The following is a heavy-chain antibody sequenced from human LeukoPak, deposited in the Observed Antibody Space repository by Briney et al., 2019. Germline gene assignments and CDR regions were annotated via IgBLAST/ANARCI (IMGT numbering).Heavy chain of an antibody. CDR2: IYYSGST. Sequence: SETLSLTCTVSGGSISSGDYYWSWIRQPPGKGLEWIGYIYYSGSTYYNPSLKSRVTISVDTSKNQFSLKLSSVTAADTAVYYCARQSCTSTSCYSDYWGQGTQVTVSS. J-gene: IGHJ4*02. CDR1: GGSISSGDYY. V-gene: IGHV4-30-4*08. CDR3: ARQSCTSTSCYSDY. D-gene: IGHD2-2*01.